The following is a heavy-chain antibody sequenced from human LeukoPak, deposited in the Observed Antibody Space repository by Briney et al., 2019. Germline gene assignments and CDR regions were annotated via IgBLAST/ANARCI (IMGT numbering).Heavy chain of an antibody. V-gene: IGHV3-30*04. Sequence: GGSLRLSCAASEFTFSYYAIHWVRQAPGKGLEWVALISKDGTNKYYADSVKGRFTISRDNSKNTLYLQMNSLRAEDTAVYYCVRQAWTAFDSYYYYMDVWGKGNTVTVSS. CDR1: EFTFSYYA. J-gene: IGHJ6*03. D-gene: IGHD1-1*01. CDR3: VRQAWTAFDSYYYYMDV. CDR2: ISKDGTNK.